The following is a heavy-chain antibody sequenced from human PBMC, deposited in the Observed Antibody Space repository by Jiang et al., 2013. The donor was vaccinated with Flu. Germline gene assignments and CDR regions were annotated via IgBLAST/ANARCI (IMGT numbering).Heavy chain of an antibody. CDR1: GYIFTSQW. D-gene: IGHD1-26*01. CDR3: ARQMGALPGPLDY. Sequence: KTPGESVKISCKASGYIFTSQWIGWARQMPGKGLEWMGIIYPSDSDARYSPSFQGQVSISVDKSISTAYLQWSSLKASDTAMYYCARQMGALPGPLDYWGQGTLVTVSS. V-gene: IGHV5-51*01. CDR2: IYPSDSDA. J-gene: IGHJ4*02.